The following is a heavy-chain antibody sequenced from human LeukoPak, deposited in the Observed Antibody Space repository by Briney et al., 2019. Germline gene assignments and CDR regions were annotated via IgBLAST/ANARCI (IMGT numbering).Heavy chain of an antibody. CDR1: GFTVSSNE. J-gene: IGHJ4*02. D-gene: IGHD3-10*01. CDR2: IRGSGDIT. V-gene: IGHV3-23*01. CDR3: AKLTYGSGTYGAFDY. Sequence: GGSLRLSCAASGFTVSSNEMSWVRQAPGKGLEWVSGIRGSGDITFYADSVKGRFTISRDNSKNTLYLQMNSLRAEDTAVYYCAKLTYGSGTYGAFDYWGQGTLVTVST.